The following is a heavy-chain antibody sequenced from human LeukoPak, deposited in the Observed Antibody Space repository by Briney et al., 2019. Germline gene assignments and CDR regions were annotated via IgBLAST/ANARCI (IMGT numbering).Heavy chain of an antibody. J-gene: IGHJ4*02. CDR2: ISGDGGSI. Sequence: SGGSLRLSCAASGFTFDDYAIYWVSQGPGKGLEWVSLISGDGGSIYYADSVKGRFTISRDNSKNSLYLQMNSLRTEDTALYYCAKEDYSSSRYALDYWGQEPLVTVSS. CDR1: GFTFDDYA. CDR3: AKEDYSSSRYALDY. V-gene: IGHV3-43*02. D-gene: IGHD6-13*01.